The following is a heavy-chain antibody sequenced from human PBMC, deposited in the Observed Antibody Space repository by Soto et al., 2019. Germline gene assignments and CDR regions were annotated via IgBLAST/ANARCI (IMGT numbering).Heavy chain of an antibody. J-gene: IGHJ4*02. D-gene: IGHD3-22*01. CDR1: GYIFSSFG. Sequence: APVKVSWKAFGYIFSSFGMHWVRQAPGQRLEWMGWINVGNGNTKYSQNLQGRVTITRDTSASTAYMELTSLRSEDTAVYYCAREAYDSSGYFSYFDYWGQGTLVPVS. V-gene: IGHV1-3*01. CDR3: AREAYDSSGYFSYFDY. CDR2: INVGNGNT.